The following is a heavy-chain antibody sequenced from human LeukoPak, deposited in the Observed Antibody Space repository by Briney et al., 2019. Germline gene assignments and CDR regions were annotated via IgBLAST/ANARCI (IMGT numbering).Heavy chain of an antibody. J-gene: IGHJ4*02. CDR3: ARRAGAYSHPYDY. D-gene: IGHD4/OR15-4a*01. CDR1: GFSFSSHW. Sequence: GGSLRLSCAASGFSFSSHWMSWVRQAPGKGLEWVSFIYSDNTHYSDSVKGRFTISRDNSKNTLYLQMNSLRAEDTAVYYCARRAGAYSHPYDYWGQGTLVTVSS. CDR2: IYSDNT. V-gene: IGHV3-53*01.